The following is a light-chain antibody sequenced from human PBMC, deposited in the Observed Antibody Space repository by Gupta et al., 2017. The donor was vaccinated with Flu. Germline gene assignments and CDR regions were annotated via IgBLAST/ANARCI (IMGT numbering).Light chain of an antibody. CDR1: QSVSSY. J-gene: IGKJ3*01. CDR2: DAS. V-gene: IGKV3-11*01. Sequence: EIVLTQSPATLSLSPGERATRSCRDSQSVSSYLAWYQQKPGQAPRLLIYDASNSATGIPVRFSGSGSGTDFTLTSSRREHEDFAVYYGQQRSNPGTFGHGTKVDIK. CDR3: QQRSNPGT.